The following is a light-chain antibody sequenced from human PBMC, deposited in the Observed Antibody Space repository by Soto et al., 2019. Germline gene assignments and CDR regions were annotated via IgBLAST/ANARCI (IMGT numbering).Light chain of an antibody. V-gene: IGKV1-39*01. Sequence: DIQMTQSPSSLSASVGDRVTITCRASQSISSYLNWYQQKPGKAPKLLIYAASSLQSGVPSRFSGSGSGKDFTLTISSLQPEDFATYYCQQSYSTPWTFGQGPKVEIK. CDR3: QQSYSTPWT. CDR1: QSISSY. CDR2: AAS. J-gene: IGKJ1*01.